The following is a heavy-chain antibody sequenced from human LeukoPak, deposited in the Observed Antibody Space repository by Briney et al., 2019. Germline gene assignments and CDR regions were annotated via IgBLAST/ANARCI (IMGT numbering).Heavy chain of an antibody. CDR1: GYTFSRHY. CDR3: ARGLESSGWYGMDV. D-gene: IGHD6-19*01. Sequence: ASVKVSCKTSGYTFSRHYIHWVRQAPGQGLEWLGIINTSDATTRYGQNFKGRVTATRDTSTSTVYMEMSSLNSEDTAVYYCARGLESSGWYGMDVWGQGTTIIVSS. CDR2: INTSDATT. V-gene: IGHV1-46*01. J-gene: IGHJ6*02.